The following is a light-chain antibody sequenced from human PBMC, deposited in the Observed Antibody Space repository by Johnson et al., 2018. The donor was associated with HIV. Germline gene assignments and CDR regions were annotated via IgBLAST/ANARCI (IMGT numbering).Light chain of an antibody. V-gene: IGLV1-51*02. CDR1: SSNIGTNY. CDR2: EHN. CDR3: GTWDSSLSVFYV. Sequence: QSVLTQPPSVSAAPGQKVTVSCSGSSSNIGTNYVSWYQHLPGTAPKLLIYEHNKRPSGIPDRFAGSKSGTSATLGITGLQTGDEADYYYGTWDSSLSVFYVFGTGTKVTVL. J-gene: IGLJ1*01.